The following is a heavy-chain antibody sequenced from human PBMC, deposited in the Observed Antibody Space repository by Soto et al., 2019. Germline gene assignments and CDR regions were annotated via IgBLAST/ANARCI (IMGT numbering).Heavy chain of an antibody. CDR1: GGTFSSYA. D-gene: IGHD6-19*01. Sequence: QVQLVQSGAEVKKPGSSVKVSCKASGGTFSSYAISWVRQAPGQGLEWMGGIIPIFGTANYAQKFQGRVTITANKSTSTAYMELSSLRSEDTAVYYCARGVAGTRRHWYFDLWGRGTLVTVSS. J-gene: IGHJ2*01. CDR2: IIPIFGTA. CDR3: ARGVAGTRRHWYFDL. V-gene: IGHV1-69*06.